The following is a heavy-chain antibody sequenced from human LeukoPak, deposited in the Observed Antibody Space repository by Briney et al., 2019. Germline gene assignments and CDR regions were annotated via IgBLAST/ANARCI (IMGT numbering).Heavy chain of an antibody. Sequence: GSLRLSCAASGFTFNNYAMHWARQAPGKGLEWVSSISGSGDSTFYADSVKGRFTIFRDNSKTTLYLQMNSLRAEDTAVYYCAKDYGTRWYNWFDPWGQGTLVTVSS. CDR2: ISGSGDST. CDR1: GFTFNNYA. D-gene: IGHD2-15*01. J-gene: IGHJ5*02. V-gene: IGHV3-23*01. CDR3: AKDYGTRWYNWFDP.